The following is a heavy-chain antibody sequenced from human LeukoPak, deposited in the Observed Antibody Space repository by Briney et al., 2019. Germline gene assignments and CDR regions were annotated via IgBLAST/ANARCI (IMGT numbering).Heavy chain of an antibody. J-gene: IGHJ4*02. CDR3: AKAYYDSSGYYPQYFDY. V-gene: IGHV4-30-4*01. Sequence: SETLSLTCTVSGGSISSGDYYWSWIRQPPGKGLEWIGYIYYSGSTYYNPSLKSRVTISVDTSKNQFSLKLSSVTAADTAVYYCAKAYYDSSGYYPQYFDYWGQGTLVTVSS. CDR1: GGSISSGDYY. D-gene: IGHD3-22*01. CDR2: IYYSGST.